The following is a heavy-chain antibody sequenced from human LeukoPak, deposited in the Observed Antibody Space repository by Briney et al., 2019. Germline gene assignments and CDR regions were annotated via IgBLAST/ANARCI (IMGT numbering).Heavy chain of an antibody. CDR1: GFTFSSYW. CDR2: INSDGSST. D-gene: IGHD4-17*01. CDR3: AKGRAYGDYEDAFDI. Sequence: GGSLRLSCAASGFTFSSYWMHWVRQAPGKGLVWVSRINSDGSSTSYADSVKGRFTISRDNSKNSLYLQMNSLRTEDTALYYCAKGRAYGDYEDAFDIWGQGTMVTVSS. J-gene: IGHJ3*02. V-gene: IGHV3-74*01.